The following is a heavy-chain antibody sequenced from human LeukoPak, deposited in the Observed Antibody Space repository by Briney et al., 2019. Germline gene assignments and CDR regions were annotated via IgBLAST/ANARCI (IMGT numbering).Heavy chain of an antibody. V-gene: IGHV4-59*08. D-gene: IGHD6-19*01. Sequence: SETLSLICTVSGGSISGYYWSWIRQPPGKGLEWIAYFYYSGNTKHSPSLKSRVTISVDTSKNQIPLKLSSVTAADTAVYDCARPYSSGWYGAFDIWGQGTTVTVSS. J-gene: IGHJ3*02. CDR1: GGSISGYY. CDR3: ARPYSSGWYGAFDI. CDR2: FYYSGNT.